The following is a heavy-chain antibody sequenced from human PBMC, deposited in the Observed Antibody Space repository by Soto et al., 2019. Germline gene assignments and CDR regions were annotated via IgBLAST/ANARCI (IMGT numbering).Heavy chain of an antibody. CDR1: GYTFTGYY. V-gene: IGHV1-2*04. D-gene: IGHD2-2*01. CDR2: INPNSGGT. CDR3: ARDYWDVVVPAVGNWFDP. Sequence: ASVKVSCKASGYTFTGYYMHWVRQAPGQGLEWMGWINPNSGGTNYAQKFQGWVTMTRDTSISTAYMELSRLRSDDTAVYYGARDYWDVVVPAVGNWFDPWGQGTLVTVSS. J-gene: IGHJ5*02.